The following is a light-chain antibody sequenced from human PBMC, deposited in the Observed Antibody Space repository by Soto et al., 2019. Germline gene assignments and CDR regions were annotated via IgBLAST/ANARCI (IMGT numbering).Light chain of an antibody. CDR2: DAS. CDR3: QQRSNGGT. J-gene: IGKJ3*01. CDR1: QSVSSY. Sequence: VFAQSRTTQSLSPGERATLSCRASQSVSSYLAWYQQKPGQAPRLLIYDASNRATGIPARFSGSGSGTDFTLSISSLEPEDFAVYYCQQRSNGGTFGPGTKVDIK. V-gene: IGKV3-11*01.